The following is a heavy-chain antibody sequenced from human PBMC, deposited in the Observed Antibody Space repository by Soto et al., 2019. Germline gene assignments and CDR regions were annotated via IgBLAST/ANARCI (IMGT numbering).Heavy chain of an antibody. J-gene: IGHJ6*03. D-gene: IGHD4-17*01. CDR1: GFTFSSYA. CDR3: AKDPGGASYYYYYYMDV. V-gene: IGHV3-23*01. CDR2: ISGSGGST. Sequence: EVQLLESGGGLVQPGGSLRLSCAASGFTFSSYAMSWVRQAPGKGLEWVSAISGSGGSTYYADSVKGRFTISRDNSKNTLYLQMNSLRAEDTAVYYCAKDPGGASYYYYYYMDVWGKGTTVTVSS.